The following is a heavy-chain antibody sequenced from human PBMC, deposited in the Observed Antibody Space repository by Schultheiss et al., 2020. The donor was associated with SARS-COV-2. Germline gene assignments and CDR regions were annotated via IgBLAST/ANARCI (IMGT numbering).Heavy chain of an antibody. D-gene: IGHD4-17*01. CDR3: AKDLSDYGDPRDAFDI. J-gene: IGHJ3*02. V-gene: IGHV3-33*06. CDR2: IWYDGSNK. CDR1: GFTFSSYG. Sequence: GGSLRLSCAASGFTFSSYGMHWVRQAPGKGLEWVAVIWYDGSNKYYADSVKGRFTISRDNSKNTLYLQMNSLRAEDTAVYYCAKDLSDYGDPRDAFDIWGQGTMVTVSS.